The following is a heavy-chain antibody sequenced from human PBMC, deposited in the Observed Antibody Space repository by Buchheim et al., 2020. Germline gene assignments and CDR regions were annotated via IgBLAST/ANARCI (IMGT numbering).Heavy chain of an antibody. D-gene: IGHD3-16*01. CDR1: GGSISSSSYY. CDR2: IYYSGST. J-gene: IGHJ4*02. Sequence: QLQLQESGPGLVKPSKTLSLTCTVSGGSISSSSYYWGWIRQPPGKGLEWIGSIYYSGSTYYNPSLKSRVTISVDTSKNPFSLKLSSVTAADTAVYYCASHTSRLRWGTSFDYWGQGTL. V-gene: IGHV4-39*01. CDR3: ASHTSRLRWGTSFDY.